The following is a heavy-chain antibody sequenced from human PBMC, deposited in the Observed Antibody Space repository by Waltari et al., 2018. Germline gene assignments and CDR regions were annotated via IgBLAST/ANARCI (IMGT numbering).Heavy chain of an antibody. D-gene: IGHD3-22*01. J-gene: IGHJ3*02. Sequence: EVQLVESGGGLVQPGGSLRLSCAASGFTFSSYWMHWVRQAPGKGLVWVSRINSDGSSTSYADSVKGRFTISRDNAKNTLYLQMNSLRAEDTAVYYCARVMGDITMIGSGAFDIWGQGTMVTVSS. V-gene: IGHV3-74*01. CDR2: INSDGSST. CDR1: GFTFSSYW. CDR3: ARVMGDITMIGSGAFDI.